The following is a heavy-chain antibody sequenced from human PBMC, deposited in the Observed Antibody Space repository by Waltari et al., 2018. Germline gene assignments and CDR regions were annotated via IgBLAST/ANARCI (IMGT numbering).Heavy chain of an antibody. Sequence: QVHLQDSVPGLVKPSETLSLTCTVSGCSISSYHWSWIGQPAGKGLEWIGRIYTSGSTNYNPSLKSRVTMSVDTSKNQFSLKLSSVTAADTAVYYCAREVGVRGALNWFDPWGQGTLVTVSS. CDR3: AREVGVRGALNWFDP. V-gene: IGHV4-4*07. CDR2: IYTSGST. CDR1: GCSISSYH. J-gene: IGHJ5*02. D-gene: IGHD3-10*01.